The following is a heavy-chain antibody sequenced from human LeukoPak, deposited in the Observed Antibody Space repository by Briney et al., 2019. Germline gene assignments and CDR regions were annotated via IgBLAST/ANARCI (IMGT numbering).Heavy chain of an antibody. D-gene: IGHD1-26*01. CDR3: AKESYSGSYFDY. V-gene: IGHV3-23*01. Sequence: GGSLRLSCAASGFTFNTYAMYWVRQAPGKGLEWVSGIFGSGGSAHYADSVKGRFTISRDNSKNTLYLQMNSLRAEDTAVYYCAKESYSGSYFDYWGQGTLVTVSS. CDR1: GFTFNTYA. J-gene: IGHJ4*02. CDR2: IFGSGGSA.